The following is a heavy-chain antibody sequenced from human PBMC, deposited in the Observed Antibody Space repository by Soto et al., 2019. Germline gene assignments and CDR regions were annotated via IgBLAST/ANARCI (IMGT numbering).Heavy chain of an antibody. V-gene: IGHV4-30-2*03. Sequence: TLETLSLTCDVSGDTISTGGYTWAWIRQPPGKALEWIGHTYHTENTYYHPSLLSRVTISADTSMNEFSLRLSSVTAADTAVYYCARFNWYFDLWGRGTLVTVS. J-gene: IGHJ2*01. CDR3: ARFNWYFDL. CDR2: TYHTENT. CDR1: GDTISTGGYT.